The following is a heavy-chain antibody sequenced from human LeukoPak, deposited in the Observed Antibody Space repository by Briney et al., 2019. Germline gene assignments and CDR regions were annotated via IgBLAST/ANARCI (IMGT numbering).Heavy chain of an antibody. V-gene: IGHV3-21*01. CDR2: ISSSSSYI. CDR3: ARDLAVAGTVDY. CDR1: GFTFSSYS. J-gene: IGHJ4*02. D-gene: IGHD6-19*01. Sequence: GGSLRLSCAASGFTFSSYSMNWVRQAPGKGLEWVSSISSSSSYIYYADSVKGRFTISRDNTKNSLYLQMNSLRAEDTAVYCCARDLAVAGTVDYWGQGTLVTVSS.